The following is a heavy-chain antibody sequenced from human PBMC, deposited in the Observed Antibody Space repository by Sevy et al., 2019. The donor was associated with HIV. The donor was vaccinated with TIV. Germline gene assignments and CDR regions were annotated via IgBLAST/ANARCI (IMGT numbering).Heavy chain of an antibody. D-gene: IGHD2-21*01. CDR2: ITSGGSGT. V-gene: IGHV3-23*01. CDR1: GYTFSHYA. Sequence: GGCLRLSCEASGYTFSHYAMSWVRQAPGKGLEWVSAITSGGSGTYYAGSVKGRFTISRDNSKDTLYLQLNSLRPEETASYYCAKDRGRTGMIALESWGQGTLVTVSS. J-gene: IGHJ4*02. CDR3: AKDRGRTGMIALES.